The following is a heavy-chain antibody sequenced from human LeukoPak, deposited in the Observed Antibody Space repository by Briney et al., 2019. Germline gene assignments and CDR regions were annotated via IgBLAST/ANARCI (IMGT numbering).Heavy chain of an antibody. CDR2: IYYSGST. CDR3: ARVRVLRYFDYFDY. J-gene: IGHJ4*02. Sequence: SETLSLTCTVSGGSISSSSYYWGWIRQPPGKGLEWIGSIYYSGSTYYNPSLKSRVTISVDTSKNQFSLKLSSVTAADTAVYYCARVRVLRYFDYFDYWGQGTLVTVSS. D-gene: IGHD3-9*01. V-gene: IGHV4-39*07. CDR1: GGSISSSSYY.